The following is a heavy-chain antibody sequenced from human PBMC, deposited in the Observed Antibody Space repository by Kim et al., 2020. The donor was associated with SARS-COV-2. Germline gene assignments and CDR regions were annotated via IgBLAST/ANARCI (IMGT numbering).Heavy chain of an antibody. CDR2: INTNTGNP. V-gene: IGHV7-4-1*02. CDR3: ARESQYSSSWYSDWFDP. Sequence: ASVKVSCKASGYTFTSYAMNWVRQAPGQGLEWMGWINTNTGNPTYAQGFTGRFVFSLHTSVSTAYLQISSLKAEDTAVYYCARESQYSSSWYSDWFDPWGQGTLVTVSS. D-gene: IGHD6-13*01. CDR1: GYTFTSYA. J-gene: IGHJ5*02.